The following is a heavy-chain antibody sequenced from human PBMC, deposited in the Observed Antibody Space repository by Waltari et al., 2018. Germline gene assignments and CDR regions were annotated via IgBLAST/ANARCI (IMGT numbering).Heavy chain of an antibody. Sequence: EVQLVESGGGLIQPGGSLRLSCAVPGFSVPGNYLTWLRQAPGKGLEWVAVLYSGGGTYYTDSVKGRFTISRDNSNNTLDLQMTGLRADDTAVYFCARLKQLVYYFDSWGQGTQVTVSS. CDR2: LYSGGGT. V-gene: IGHV3-53*01. D-gene: IGHD1-1*01. J-gene: IGHJ4*02. CDR3: ARLKQLVYYFDS. CDR1: GFSVPGNY.